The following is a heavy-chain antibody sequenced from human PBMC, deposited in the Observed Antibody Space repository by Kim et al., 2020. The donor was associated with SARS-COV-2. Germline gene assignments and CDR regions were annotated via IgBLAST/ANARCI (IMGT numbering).Heavy chain of an antibody. D-gene: IGHD6-13*01. V-gene: IGHV3-33*01. J-gene: IGHJ6*02. Sequence: YADSVKSRLTCSRDNSKDTLYLQMISLRAEDTAVYYCARSAGGGYYYGMDVWGQGTTVTVCS. CDR3: ARSAGGGYYYGMDV.